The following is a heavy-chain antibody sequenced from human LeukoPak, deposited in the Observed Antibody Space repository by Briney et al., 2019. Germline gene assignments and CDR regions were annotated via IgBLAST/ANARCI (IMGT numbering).Heavy chain of an antibody. CDR2: ISYDGSNK. J-gene: IGHJ1*01. CDR1: GFTFSSYG. V-gene: IGHV3-30*18. D-gene: IGHD1-26*01. Sequence: GGSLRLSCAASGFTFSSYGMHWVRQAPGKGLEWVAVISYDGSNKYYADSVEGRFTISRDNSKNTLYLQMSSLRVEDTAVYYCAKDPYSGSFEYFQHWGQGTLVTVSS. CDR3: AKDPYSGSFEYFQH.